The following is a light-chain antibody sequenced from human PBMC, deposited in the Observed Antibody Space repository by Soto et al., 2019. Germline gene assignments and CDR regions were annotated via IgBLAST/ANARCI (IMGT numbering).Light chain of an antibody. CDR3: QQGHSMPFT. CDR1: QSITNS. CDR2: AAS. V-gene: IGKV1-39*01. J-gene: IGKJ3*01. Sequence: DIQMTQSPSSLSASVGDRVTITCRASQSITNSLNWYQHKPGKAPTLVVYAASSLQSGVPSRFSGSGSGTDFTLTISRLQPEDFATYFCQQGHSMPFTFGPGTKVDLK.